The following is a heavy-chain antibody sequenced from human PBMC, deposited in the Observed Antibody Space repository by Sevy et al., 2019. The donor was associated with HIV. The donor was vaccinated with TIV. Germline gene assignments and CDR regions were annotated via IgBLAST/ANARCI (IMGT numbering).Heavy chain of an antibody. D-gene: IGHD1-26*01. Sequence: GGSLRLSCTASGFTFGDYIVSWVRQAPGKGLEWVGFIRSKSYGGTIEYAASVKGRFTISKDTSKSIAYLQMNSLKTEDTALYFCTRVEGATDWGMDVWGQGTTVTVSS. J-gene: IGHJ6*02. CDR1: GFTFGDYI. CDR2: IRSKSYGGTI. V-gene: IGHV3-49*04. CDR3: TRVEGATDWGMDV.